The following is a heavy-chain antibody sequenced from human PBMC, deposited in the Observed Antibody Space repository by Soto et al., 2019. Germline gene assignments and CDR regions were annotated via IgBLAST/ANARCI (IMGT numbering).Heavy chain of an antibody. CDR3: ARGITAQEVYYYYMDV. J-gene: IGHJ6*03. Sequence: QVQLVQSGAEVEKPRASVKVSCEASAYSFTSYAIHWVRQAPGQRLEWMGWLNTGNGNTKYSHKFQGRLTITGDTSANTAYMELSSLKSEDTAVYYCARGITAQEVYYYYMDVWGKGTTVTVSS. CDR2: LNTGNGNT. CDR1: AYSFTSYA. D-gene: IGHD1-20*01. V-gene: IGHV1-3*04.